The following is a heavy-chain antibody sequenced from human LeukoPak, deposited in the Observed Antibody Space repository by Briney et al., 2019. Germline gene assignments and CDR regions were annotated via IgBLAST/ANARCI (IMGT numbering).Heavy chain of an antibody. CDR2: MYSGGKT. V-gene: IGHV3-53*05. CDR3: AKEYCSNSVCHPLDY. CDR1: GFTVSSNY. Sequence: PGGSLRLSCAASGFTVSSNYMSWVRQAPGKGLEWVSVMYSGGKTYYADSVKGRFTISRDNSKNTLYLQMNSLRAEDTAVYYCAKEYCSNSVCHPLDYWGQGTLVTVSS. D-gene: IGHD2-8*01. J-gene: IGHJ4*02.